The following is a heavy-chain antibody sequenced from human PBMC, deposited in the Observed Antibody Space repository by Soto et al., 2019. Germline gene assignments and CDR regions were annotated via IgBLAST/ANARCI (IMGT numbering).Heavy chain of an antibody. V-gene: IGHV3-23*01. CDR3: AKQDIVVVPAAMLLVYYYYYMDV. CDR2: ISGSGGST. D-gene: IGHD2-2*01. CDR1: GFTFSSYA. Sequence: PGVSLRLSCAASGFTFSSYAMSWFRQAPGKGLEWVSAISGSGGSTYYADSVKGRFTISRDNSKNTLYLQMNSLRAEDTAVYYCAKQDIVVVPAAMLLVYYYYYMDVWGKGTTVTVSS. J-gene: IGHJ6*03.